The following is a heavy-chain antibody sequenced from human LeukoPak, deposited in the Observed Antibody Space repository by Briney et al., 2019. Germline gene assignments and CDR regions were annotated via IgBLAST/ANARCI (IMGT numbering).Heavy chain of an antibody. J-gene: IGHJ4*02. CDR1: GYTFTSYC. Sequence: ASVKVSCKASGYTFTSYCMHWVRQAPGQGLEWMGGIIPIFGTANYAQKFQGRVTITADKSTSTAYMELSSLRSEDTAVYYCSAGYVWGSYRYTTGGYWGQGTLVTVSS. D-gene: IGHD3-16*02. V-gene: IGHV1-69*06. CDR2: IIPIFGTA. CDR3: SAGYVWGSYRYTTGGY.